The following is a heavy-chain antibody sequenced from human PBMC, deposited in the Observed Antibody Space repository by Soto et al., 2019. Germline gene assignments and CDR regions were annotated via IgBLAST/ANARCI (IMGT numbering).Heavy chain of an antibody. CDR1: GFTFDDYA. CDR3: AKDMADYYDSSGYHYSAFDI. J-gene: IGHJ3*02. CDR2: ISWNSGSI. D-gene: IGHD3-22*01. V-gene: IGHV3-9*01. Sequence: GGSLRLSCAASGFTFDDYAMHWVRQAPGKGLEWVSGISWNSGSIGYADSVKGRFTISRDSAKNSLYLQMNSLRAEDTALYYCAKDMADYYDSSGYHYSAFDIWGQGTMVTVSS.